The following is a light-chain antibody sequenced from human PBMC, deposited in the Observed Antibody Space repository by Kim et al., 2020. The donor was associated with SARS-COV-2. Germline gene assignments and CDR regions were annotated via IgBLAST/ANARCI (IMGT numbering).Light chain of an antibody. CDR1: SLRSYY. CDR3: NSRDSSGNHAV. J-gene: IGLJ7*01. V-gene: IGLV3-19*01. Sequence: SSELTQDPAVSVALGQTVRITCQGDSLRSYYASWYQQKPGQAPVLVIYGKNNRPSGIPERFSGSSSGNTASLTITGAQAEDEADYYCNSRDSSGNHAVFGGGTQLTVL. CDR2: GKN.